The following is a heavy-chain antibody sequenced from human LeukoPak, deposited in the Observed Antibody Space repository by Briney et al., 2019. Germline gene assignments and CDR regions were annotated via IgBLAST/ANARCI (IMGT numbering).Heavy chain of an antibody. CDR3: ARAGVGYIYGFDY. J-gene: IGHJ4*02. V-gene: IGHV4-4*07. D-gene: IGHD5-18*01. Sequence: PSAKHSLTCSVSGDSISRYYWSSARQPAGKGLEWMGRVYTSRSTNYNPSLKSRVTMSLAPSKNQFSLKLCSVTAADTAVYYGARAGVGYIYGFDYWGQGTLVTVSS. CDR1: GDSISRYY. CDR2: VYTSRST.